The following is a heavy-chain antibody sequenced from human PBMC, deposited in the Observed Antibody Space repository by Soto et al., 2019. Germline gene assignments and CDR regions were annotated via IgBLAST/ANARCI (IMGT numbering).Heavy chain of an antibody. CDR2: IILPFGTP. CDR3: ARGPDYAGYIDD. V-gene: IGHV1-69*13. Sequence: QVRLVQSGAEVKKPGSSVKVSCKASGGTFSNHAINWVRQAPGQGPEWTGVIILPFGTPNYAQRFQGRVTITADESMTTAYMELNGLRSEDTAVYYCARGPDYAGYIDDWGQGSLVTVSS. D-gene: IGHD4-17*01. CDR1: GGTFSNHA. J-gene: IGHJ4*02.